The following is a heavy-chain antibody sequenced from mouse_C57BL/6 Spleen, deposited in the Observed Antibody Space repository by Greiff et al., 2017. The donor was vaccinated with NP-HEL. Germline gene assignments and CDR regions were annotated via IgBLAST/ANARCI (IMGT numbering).Heavy chain of an antibody. J-gene: IGHJ2*01. Sequence: EVQLQQSGPELVKPGASVKISCKASGYTFTDYYMNWVKQSHGKSLEWIGDINPNNGGTSYNQKFKGKATLTVDKSSSTAYMELRSLTSEDSAVYYCATPITTVVGLDYFDYWGQGTTLTVSS. D-gene: IGHD1-1*01. CDR3: ATPITTVVGLDYFDY. CDR2: INPNNGGT. V-gene: IGHV1-26*01. CDR1: GYTFTDYY.